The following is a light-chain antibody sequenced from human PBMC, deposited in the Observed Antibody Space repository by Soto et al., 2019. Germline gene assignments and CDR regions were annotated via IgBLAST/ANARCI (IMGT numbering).Light chain of an antibody. CDR2: TNN. CDR3: AAWDDSLGAYV. Sequence: QSVLTQAPSASATPGKRVTISCSGSNSNIGTNTVNWYQQLPGTAPRLLIYTNNQRPSGVPQRFSGSKTGTSASLAIGGLQSEDGADYYCAAWDDSLGAYVFGTGTKVTVL. V-gene: IGLV1-44*01. CDR1: NSNIGTNT. J-gene: IGLJ1*01.